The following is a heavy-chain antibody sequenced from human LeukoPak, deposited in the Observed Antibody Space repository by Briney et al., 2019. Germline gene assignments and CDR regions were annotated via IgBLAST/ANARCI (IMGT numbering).Heavy chain of an antibody. J-gene: IGHJ4*02. D-gene: IGHD1-20*01. Sequence: GGSLRLSCAASGFIVSNNYMSWVRQAPGKGLEWVSVIYSDGSTYYIDPVKGRFTISRDNSRNTLYLQMNSLRAEDTAVYYCARHRITGRAFDYWGQGTLVTVSS. CDR1: GFIVSNNY. CDR2: IYSDGST. V-gene: IGHV3-53*01. CDR3: ARHRITGRAFDY.